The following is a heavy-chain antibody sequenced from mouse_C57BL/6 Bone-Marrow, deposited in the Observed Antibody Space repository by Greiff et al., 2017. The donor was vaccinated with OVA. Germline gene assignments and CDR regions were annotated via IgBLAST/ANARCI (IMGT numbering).Heavy chain of an antibody. CDR3: ARPGWLRRPYYAMDY. V-gene: IGHV15-2*01. CDR2: ILPSIGRT. D-gene: IGHD2-2*01. Sequence: QVQLQQSGSELRSPGSSVKLSCKDFDSEVFPIAYMRWVRQKPGHGFEWIGGILPSIGRTIYGEKFEDKATLDADTLSNTAYLELNSLTSEDSAIYYCARPGWLRRPYYAMDYWGQGTSVTVSS. J-gene: IGHJ4*01. CDR1: DSEVFPIAY.